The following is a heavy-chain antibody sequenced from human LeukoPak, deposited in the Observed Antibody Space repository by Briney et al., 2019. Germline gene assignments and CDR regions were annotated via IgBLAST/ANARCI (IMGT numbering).Heavy chain of an antibody. J-gene: IGHJ4*02. CDR1: GYTFTSYD. CDR3: ARWSDSYGYGE. CDR2: MNPNSGNT. D-gene: IGHD5-18*01. Sequence: GASVKVSCKASGYTFTSYDINWVRQATGHGLAWMGWMNPNSGNTGYAQKFQGRVTMTRNTSISTAYMELSSLRSEDTAVYYCARWSDSYGYGEWGQGTLVTVSS. V-gene: IGHV1-8*01.